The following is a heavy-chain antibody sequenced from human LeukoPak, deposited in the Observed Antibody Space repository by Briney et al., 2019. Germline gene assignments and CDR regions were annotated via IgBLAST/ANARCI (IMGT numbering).Heavy chain of an antibody. D-gene: IGHD3-10*01. CDR2: ISSSSSYI. J-gene: IGHJ4*02. CDR1: GFTFSSYS. Sequence: GGSLRLSCAASGFTFSSYSMNWVRQAPGKGLEWVSSISSSSSYIYYADSVKGRFTVSRDNAKNSLYLQMDSLSAEDTAVYYCASLRGVNRWGQGTLVTVSS. V-gene: IGHV3-21*04. CDR3: ASLRGVNR.